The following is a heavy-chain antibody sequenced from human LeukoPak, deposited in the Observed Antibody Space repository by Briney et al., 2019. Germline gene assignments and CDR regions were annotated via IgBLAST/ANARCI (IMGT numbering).Heavy chain of an antibody. Sequence: PSETLSLTCTVSGGSISSSSYYWGWIRQPPGKGLEWIGSIYYSGSTYYNPSLKSRVTISVDTSKNQFSLKLSSVTAADTAVYYCARQLMVRGVPMSMDVWGKGTTVTISS. D-gene: IGHD3-10*01. CDR2: IYYSGST. J-gene: IGHJ6*03. CDR1: GGSISSSSYY. CDR3: ARQLMVRGVPMSMDV. V-gene: IGHV4-39*01.